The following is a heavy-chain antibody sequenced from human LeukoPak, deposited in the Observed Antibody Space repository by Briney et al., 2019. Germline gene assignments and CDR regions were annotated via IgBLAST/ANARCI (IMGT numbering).Heavy chain of an antibody. J-gene: IGHJ3*02. CDR2: ISGDGATT. CDR1: GFTFDESA. V-gene: IGHV3-43*02. Sequence: GGSLRLSCAASGFTFDESAMLWVRQAPGKGLEWVSLISGDGATTYYAPSVKGRVTVSRNNNNISLFLQMNKLRTEDSALYYFAKDLSIVIDAFNIWGQGTLVTVSS. D-gene: IGHD2-15*01. CDR3: AKDLSIVIDAFNI.